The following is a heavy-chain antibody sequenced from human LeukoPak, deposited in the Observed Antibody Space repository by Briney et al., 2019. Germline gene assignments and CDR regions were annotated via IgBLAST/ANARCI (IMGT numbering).Heavy chain of an antibody. CDR2: IYHSGST. V-gene: IGHV4-30-2*01. Sequence: PSETLSLTCAVSGGSISSGGYSWSWIRQPPGKGLEWIGYIYHSGSTYYNPSLKSRVTISVDRSKNQFSLKLSSVTAADTAVYYCARGEDYGDYLGRRSWFDPWGQGTLVTVSS. CDR1: GGSISSGGYS. CDR3: ARGEDYGDYLGRRSWFDP. J-gene: IGHJ5*02. D-gene: IGHD4-17*01.